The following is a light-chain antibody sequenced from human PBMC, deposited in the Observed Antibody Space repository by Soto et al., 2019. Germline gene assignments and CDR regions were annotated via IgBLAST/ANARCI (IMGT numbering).Light chain of an antibody. Sequence: EIVLTQSPGTLSLSPGEGVTLSCRASQSVSSSLSWYQQKRGQSPRLLIYGASSRATGIPDRFSGSGSGTVFTITISRLAPEDFADYYGQQYGGSPRTFGQGTKVDFK. J-gene: IGKJ1*01. V-gene: IGKV3-20*01. CDR3: QQYGGSPRT. CDR2: GAS. CDR1: QSVSSS.